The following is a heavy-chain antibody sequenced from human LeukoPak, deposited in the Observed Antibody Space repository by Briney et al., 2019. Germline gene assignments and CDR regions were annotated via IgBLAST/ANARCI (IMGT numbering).Heavy chain of an antibody. CDR3: ASYGSGSYRFDP. D-gene: IGHD3-10*01. J-gene: IGHJ5*02. CDR1: GGSISSGNYY. Sequence: PSETLSLTCTVSGGSISSGNYYWSWIRQHPGKGLEWIGYIHHSGSTYYNPSLKSRVIISVDTSKNQFSLKLNSVTAADTAVHYCASYGSGSYRFDPWGQGTLVTVPS. V-gene: IGHV4-31*03. CDR2: IHHSGST.